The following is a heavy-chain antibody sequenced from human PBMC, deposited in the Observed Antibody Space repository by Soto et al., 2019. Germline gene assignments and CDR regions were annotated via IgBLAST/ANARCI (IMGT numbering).Heavy chain of an antibody. V-gene: IGHV3-13*01. D-gene: IGHD4-4*01. Sequence: GGSLRLSCAASGFTLSSYDMHWVRQTTGKGLEWVSTVGIAGDTYYVGSVKGRFTISRQNAKNSFYLQMNSLRAGDTAVYYCARGYQYDYSNYNFDYWGQGTLVTVSS. J-gene: IGHJ4*02. CDR3: ARGYQYDYSNYNFDY. CDR2: VGIAGDT. CDR1: GFTLSSYD.